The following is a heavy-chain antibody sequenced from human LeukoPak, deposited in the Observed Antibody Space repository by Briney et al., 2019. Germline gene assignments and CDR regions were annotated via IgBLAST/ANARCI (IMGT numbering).Heavy chain of an antibody. CDR2: IIPIFGTE. CDR1: GGTFSSYA. D-gene: IGHD2-2*01. Sequence: SVKVSCKASGGTFSSYAISWVRQAPGQGLEWMGGIIPIFGTEKYAQKFQGRVTITAEESTSTTYMELSSLRSEDTAVYYCASALIVVPAAIRAFDIWGQGTMVTVSS. CDR3: ASALIVVPAAIRAFDI. V-gene: IGHV1-69*13. J-gene: IGHJ3*02.